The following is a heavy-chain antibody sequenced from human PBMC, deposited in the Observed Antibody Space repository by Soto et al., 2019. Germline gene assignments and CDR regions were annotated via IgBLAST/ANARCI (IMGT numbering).Heavy chain of an antibody. V-gene: IGHV5-10-1*01. CDR1: GYSFTSYW. D-gene: IGHD3-22*01. Sequence: GESLKISCKGSGYSFTSYWIGWVRQMPGKGLEWMGSIDPGDSHTCYSPSLRGHVTISVAKSITTVFLQWSSLRASDTAMYYCARQIYDSDSGPNFQYYFDSWGQGTLVTVSS. CDR3: ARQIYDSDSGPNFQYYFDS. CDR2: IDPGDSHT. J-gene: IGHJ4*02.